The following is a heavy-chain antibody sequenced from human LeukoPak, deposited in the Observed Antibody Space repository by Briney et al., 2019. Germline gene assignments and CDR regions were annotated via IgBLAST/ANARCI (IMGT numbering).Heavy chain of an antibody. CDR1: GGSISSYY. V-gene: IGHV4-39*01. CDR2: IYYSGST. D-gene: IGHD3-10*01. CDR3: ARQSGVRGVVDY. J-gene: IGHJ4*02. Sequence: SETLSLTCTVSGGSISSYYWSWIRQPPGKGLEWIGSIYYSGSTYYNPSLKSRVTISVDTSKNQFSLKLSSVTAADTAVYYCARQSGVRGVVDYWGQGPLVTVSS.